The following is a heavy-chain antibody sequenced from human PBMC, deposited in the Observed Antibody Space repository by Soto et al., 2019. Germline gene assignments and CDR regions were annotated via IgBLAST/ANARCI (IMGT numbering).Heavy chain of an antibody. Sequence: GGSLRLSCAASGFTFSSYVMSWVRQAPGKGLEGVSAISGSGGSIHYADSVKGRLTISRDNSKNALYLQMNSLRAEDTAVYYCAKDVNSSGQEDYWGQGTLVTVSS. CDR2: ISGSGGSI. CDR3: AKDVNSSGQEDY. J-gene: IGHJ4*02. CDR1: GFTFSSYV. V-gene: IGHV3-23*01. D-gene: IGHD3-22*01.